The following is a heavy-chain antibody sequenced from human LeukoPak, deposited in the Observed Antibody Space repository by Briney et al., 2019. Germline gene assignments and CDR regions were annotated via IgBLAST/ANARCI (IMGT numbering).Heavy chain of an antibody. D-gene: IGHD5-18*01. J-gene: IGHJ4*02. V-gene: IGHV4-38-2*02. Sequence: SETLSLTCTVSGYSISGGYYWGWIRQPPEKGLEWIGSVSHSGSTYYNPSLKSRVTISVDTSENQFSLKLKSVTAADTAVYYCARVETAMMRVWGQGILVTVSA. CDR1: GYSISGGYY. CDR3: ARVETAMMRV. CDR2: VSHSGST.